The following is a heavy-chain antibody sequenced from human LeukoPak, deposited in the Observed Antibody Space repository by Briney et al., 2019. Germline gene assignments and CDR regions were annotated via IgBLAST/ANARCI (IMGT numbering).Heavy chain of an antibody. V-gene: IGHV3-30-3*01. CDR1: GFTFSSYA. J-gene: IGHJ3*02. Sequence: PGGSLRLSCAASGFTFSSYAMHWVRQAPGKGLEWVAVISYDGSNKYYADSVKGRFTISRDNAKNSLYLQMNSLRAEDTAVYYCASLAAAGTGDAFDIWGQGTMVTVSS. CDR2: ISYDGSNK. D-gene: IGHD6-13*01. CDR3: ASLAAAGTGDAFDI.